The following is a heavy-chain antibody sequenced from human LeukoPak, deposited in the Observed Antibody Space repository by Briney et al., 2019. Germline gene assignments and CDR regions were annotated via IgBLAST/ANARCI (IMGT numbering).Heavy chain of an antibody. CDR3: ARGFSH. CDR1: GGSFIDYY. D-gene: IGHD3-3*01. CDR2: IDHSGST. J-gene: IGHJ4*02. V-gene: IGHV4-34*01. Sequence: SETLSLTCAVYGGSFIDYYWIWLGQPPGKGLEWIGEIDHSGSTTYNPSLKSRVTISVDTSKNQFSLKLNSVTAADTAVYYCARGFSHWGQGTLVTVSS.